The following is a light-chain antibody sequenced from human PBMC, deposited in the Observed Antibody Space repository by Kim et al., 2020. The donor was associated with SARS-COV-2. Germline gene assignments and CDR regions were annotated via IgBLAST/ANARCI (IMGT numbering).Light chain of an antibody. CDR1: FSTIGAGYD. Sequence: QSVTLSCTGTFSTIGAGYDVHWYQQVPGAAPKLLIYGHTNRPSGVPDRFSGSKSDTSASLAITGLQPEDEADYYCQSYASSLNSYVFGTGTKVTVL. V-gene: IGLV1-40*01. CDR3: QSYASSLNSYV. J-gene: IGLJ1*01. CDR2: GHT.